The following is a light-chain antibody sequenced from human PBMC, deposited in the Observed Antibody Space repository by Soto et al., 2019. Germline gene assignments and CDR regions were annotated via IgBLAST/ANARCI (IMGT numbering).Light chain of an antibody. V-gene: IGKV3-20*01. Sequence: IVLTQSPATLSLSPGERATLSCRASQSVNSYLTWFQQKPGQAPRLLIFDASDRPTDIPARFSGSGSGTDFTLTIGRLEPGDFAVYYCLHYGGSPLTFGQGTRLEIK. CDR3: LHYGGSPLT. J-gene: IGKJ5*01. CDR1: QSVNSY. CDR2: DAS.